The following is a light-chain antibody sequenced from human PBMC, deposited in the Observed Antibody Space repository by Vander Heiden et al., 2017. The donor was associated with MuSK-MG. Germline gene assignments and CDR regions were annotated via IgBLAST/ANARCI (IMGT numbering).Light chain of an antibody. V-gene: IGLV3-1*01. Sequence: SYELTQPPSVSVYPGRTASITWSGDKLGDKYDCWYQQKPGQSHVRAIYQDSKRPSGIPERFSGSNSGTNANLTISGTQAVDEAYYDCQAWDSSTVVFGGGTKLTVL. J-gene: IGLJ2*01. CDR3: QAWDSSTVV. CDR1: KLGDKY. CDR2: QDS.